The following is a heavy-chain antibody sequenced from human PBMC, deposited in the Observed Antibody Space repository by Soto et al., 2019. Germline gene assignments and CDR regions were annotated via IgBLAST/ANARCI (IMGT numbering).Heavy chain of an antibody. J-gene: IGHJ4*02. D-gene: IGHD5-18*01. CDR1: GGSFSGYY. CDR3: ASREVDTPMVNYY. V-gene: IGHV4-34*01. Sequence: ETLSLTCAVYGGSFSGYYWSWIRQPPGKGLEWIGEINHSGSTNYNPSLKSRVTLSVDTSKNQFSLKLRSVTAADTAVYYCASREVDTPMVNYYWGQGTRVTVSS. CDR2: INHSGST.